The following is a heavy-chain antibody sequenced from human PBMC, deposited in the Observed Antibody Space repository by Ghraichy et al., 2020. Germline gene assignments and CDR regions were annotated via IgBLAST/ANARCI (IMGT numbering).Heavy chain of an antibody. V-gene: IGHV4-59*08. CDR1: GASTSLNY. D-gene: IGHD3-22*01. Sequence: SETLSLTCTVSGASTSLNYWTWIRQPPGKGLDWIGYVYYSGTTNYNHSLKSRVTISMDTSKKQFSLKLESVTAADTAVYYCARLRNTYYYVLDYWGQGILVTVSS. CDR2: VYYSGTT. CDR3: ARLRNTYYYVLDY. J-gene: IGHJ4*02.